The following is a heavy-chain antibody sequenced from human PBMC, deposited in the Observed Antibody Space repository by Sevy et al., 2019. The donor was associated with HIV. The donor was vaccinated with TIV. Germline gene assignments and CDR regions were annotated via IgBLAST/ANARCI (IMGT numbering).Heavy chain of an antibody. D-gene: IGHD5-18*01. Sequence: SETLSLTCGVSGYSISSGYYWGWIRQPPGKGLEWIGSIYHSGSTYSNPSLKSRVTISVDTSKNQFSLKLRSVTAADTAVYYCARGGYTYGKGYFDYWGQGTLVTVSS. V-gene: IGHV4-38-2*01. CDR2: IYHSGST. CDR3: ARGGYTYGKGYFDY. CDR1: GYSISSGYY. J-gene: IGHJ4*02.